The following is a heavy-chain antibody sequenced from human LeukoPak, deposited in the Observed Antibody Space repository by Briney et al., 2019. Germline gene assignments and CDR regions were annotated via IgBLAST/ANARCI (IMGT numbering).Heavy chain of an antibody. Sequence: PSETLSLTCTVSGGSIHSGSYYWGWIRQPPVKGLEWIGSIYFSGSSYYNPSLKSRVTISLDTSTNQFSLKLSSVTAADTAVYYCVRGREYYLYYMDVWGKGTAVTVSS. CDR3: VRGREYYLYYMDV. CDR1: GGSIHSGSYY. J-gene: IGHJ6*03. CDR2: IYFSGSS. V-gene: IGHV4-39*07.